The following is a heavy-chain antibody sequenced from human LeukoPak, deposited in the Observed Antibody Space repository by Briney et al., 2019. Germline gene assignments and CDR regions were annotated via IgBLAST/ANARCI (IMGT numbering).Heavy chain of an antibody. Sequence: PGGSLRLSCAASGFTFSSYAMSWVRQAPGKGLEWVSGISGSDTTYYADSVRGRFTISRDYSKNTLFLQINSLRAEDTAVYYCAKLSRGSAVVNDAFDIWGYGTMVTVSS. D-gene: IGHD2-21*01. J-gene: IGHJ3*02. CDR1: GFTFSSYA. V-gene: IGHV3-23*01. CDR2: ISGSDTT. CDR3: AKLSRGSAVVNDAFDI.